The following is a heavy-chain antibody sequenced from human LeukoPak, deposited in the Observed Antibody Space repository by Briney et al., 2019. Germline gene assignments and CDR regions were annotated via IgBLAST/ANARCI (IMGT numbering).Heavy chain of an antibody. CDR1: GFTFSSYA. Sequence: PGGSLRLSCAASGFTFSSYAIHWVRQAPGKGLEWVAVISYDGSNKYYADSVKGRFTISRDNSKNTLYLQMNSLRAEDTAVYYCARDQDCSSTSCKGIAVAGTFDYWGQGTLVTVSS. J-gene: IGHJ4*02. V-gene: IGHV3-30*04. CDR2: ISYDGSNK. D-gene: IGHD2-2*01. CDR3: ARDQDCSSTSCKGIAVAGTFDY.